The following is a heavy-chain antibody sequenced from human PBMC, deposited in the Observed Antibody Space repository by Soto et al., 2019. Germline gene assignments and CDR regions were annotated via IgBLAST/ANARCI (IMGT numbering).Heavy chain of an antibody. CDR2: IYHSGST. CDR3: ARDGAGAYGLGWFDP. CDR1: GDSISRGGYY. J-gene: IGHJ5*02. D-gene: IGHD2-21*01. V-gene: IGHV4-31*03. Sequence: QVQLQESRQGLVKPSQTLSLTCTVSGDSISRGGYYWNWIRQHPRKGLEWIGYIYHSGSTNYNPSLKSRVTISVDTSKNQLSLELSSVTAADTAIYYCARDGAGAYGLGWFDPWGQGILVTVSS.